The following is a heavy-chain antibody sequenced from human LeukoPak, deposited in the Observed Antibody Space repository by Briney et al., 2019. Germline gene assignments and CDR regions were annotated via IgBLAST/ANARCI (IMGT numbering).Heavy chain of an antibody. CDR3: ARGGLPPHAFDI. Sequence: ASVKVSCKASGYTFTGCYMHWVRQAPGQGLEWMGWINPNSGGTNYAQKFRGWVTMTRDTSISTAYMELSRLRSDDTAVYYCARGGLPPHAFDIWGQGTMVTVSS. CDR1: GYTFTGCY. CDR2: INPNSGGT. J-gene: IGHJ3*02. V-gene: IGHV1-2*04.